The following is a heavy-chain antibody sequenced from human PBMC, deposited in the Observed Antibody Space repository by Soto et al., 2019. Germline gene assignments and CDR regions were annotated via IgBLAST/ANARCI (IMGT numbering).Heavy chain of an antibody. Sequence: QVQLVQSGAEVKKPGASVKVSCKASGYTFTSYAMHWVRQAPGQRLEWMGWINAGNGNTKYSQKFQGRVTITRDTSASTAYMELSSLRSEDTAVYYCARESLPYYDFWSCYGDAFDIWGQGTMVTVSS. CDR3: ARESLPYYDFWSCYGDAFDI. D-gene: IGHD3-3*01. V-gene: IGHV1-3*01. CDR2: INAGNGNT. CDR1: GYTFTSYA. J-gene: IGHJ3*02.